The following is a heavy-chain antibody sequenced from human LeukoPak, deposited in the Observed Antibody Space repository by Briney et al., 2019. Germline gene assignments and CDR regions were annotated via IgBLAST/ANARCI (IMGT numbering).Heavy chain of an antibody. V-gene: IGHV4-4*07. CDR3: AAVVVTAPNNWFDP. D-gene: IGHD2-21*02. CDR2: IYTSGST. CDR1: GGSISSYY. J-gene: IGHJ5*02. Sequence: SETLSLTCTVSGGSISSYYWSWIRQPAGKGLEWIGRIYTSGSTNYNPSLKSRVTISVDTSKNQFSLKLSSVTAADTAVYYCAAVVVTAPNNWFDPWGQGTLVTVSS.